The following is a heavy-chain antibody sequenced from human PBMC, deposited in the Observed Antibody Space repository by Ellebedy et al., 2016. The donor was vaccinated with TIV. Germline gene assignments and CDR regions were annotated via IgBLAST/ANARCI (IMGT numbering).Heavy chain of an antibody. CDR3: ARDRSEQWLVLVSYYYYGMDV. V-gene: IGHV3-23*01. D-gene: IGHD6-19*01. CDR2: ISGSASST. J-gene: IGHJ6*02. CDR1: GFTFSGYA. Sequence: GESLKISCAASGFTFSGYAMSWVRQAPGKGLEWVSTISGSASSTYYSDSVKGRFTVSRDNSKNTLLLQMNSLRAEDTAVYYCARDRSEQWLVLVSYYYYGMDVWGQGTTVTVSS.